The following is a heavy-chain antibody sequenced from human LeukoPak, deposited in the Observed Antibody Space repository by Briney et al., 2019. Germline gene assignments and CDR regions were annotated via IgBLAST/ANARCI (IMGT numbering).Heavy chain of an antibody. D-gene: IGHD6-6*01. CDR2: IRYDGGNK. CDR3: AKDDRRSSTFDY. J-gene: IGHJ4*02. CDR1: GFTFSSYG. Sequence: GGSLRLSCAASGFTFSSYGMHWVRQAPGKGLEWVAFIRYDGGNKYYADSVKGRFTISRDNSKNTLYLQMNSLRAEDTAVYYCAKDDRRSSTFDYWGQGTLVTVSS. V-gene: IGHV3-30*02.